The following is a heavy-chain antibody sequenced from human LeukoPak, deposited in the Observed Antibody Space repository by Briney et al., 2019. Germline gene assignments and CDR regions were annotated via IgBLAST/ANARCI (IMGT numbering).Heavy chain of an antibody. D-gene: IGHD5-24*01. V-gene: IGHV3-11*01. CDR2: ISSSGSTI. Sequence: GGSLRLSCAASGFTFSVYYMSWIRQAPGKGLEWVSYISSSGSTIYYADSVKGRFTISRDNAKNSLYLQMNSLRAEDTAVYYCARETLEMATIDYWGQGTLVTVSS. CDR3: ARETLEMATIDY. CDR1: GFTFSVYY. J-gene: IGHJ4*02.